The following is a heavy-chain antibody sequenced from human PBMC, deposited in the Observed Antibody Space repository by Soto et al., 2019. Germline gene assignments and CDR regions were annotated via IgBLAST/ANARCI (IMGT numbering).Heavy chain of an antibody. Sequence: SETLSLTCAVYGGSFSGYYWSWIRQPPGKGLEWIGEINHSGSTNYNPSLKSRVTISVDTSKNQFSLKLSSVTAADTAVYYCARAYSGYEVVTFDIWGQGTMVTVSS. J-gene: IGHJ3*02. CDR1: GGSFSGYY. CDR2: INHSGST. D-gene: IGHD5-12*01. V-gene: IGHV4-34*01. CDR3: ARAYSGYEVVTFDI.